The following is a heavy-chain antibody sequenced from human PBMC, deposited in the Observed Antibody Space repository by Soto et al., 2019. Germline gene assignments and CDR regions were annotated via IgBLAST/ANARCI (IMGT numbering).Heavy chain of an antibody. CDR3: ARGGGSGWFYYYYYGMDV. Sequence: ASVKGSFKSAGYTFTSYCISWVRQAPGQGLEWMGWISAYNGNTNYAQKLQGRVTMTTDTSTSTAYMELRSLRSDDTAVYYCARGGGSGWFYYYYYGMDVWGQGTTVTVSS. J-gene: IGHJ6*02. D-gene: IGHD6-19*01. V-gene: IGHV1-18*01. CDR2: ISAYNGNT. CDR1: GYTFTSYC.